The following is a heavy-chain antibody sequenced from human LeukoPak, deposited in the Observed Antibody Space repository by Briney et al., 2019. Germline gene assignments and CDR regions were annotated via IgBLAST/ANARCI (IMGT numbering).Heavy chain of an antibody. Sequence: SETLSLTCTVSGDSIGAYYWSWIRQPAGQGLEWIGRIYKSMYSGGSTDYNPSLKSRVTMSVATSKNQLSLKLSSLTAADTAVYYCVRDPTTVTTFFDLWGQGTLVTVSS. J-gene: IGHJ5*01. D-gene: IGHD4-17*01. V-gene: IGHV4-4*07. CDR1: GDSIGAYY. CDR2: IYKSMYSGGST. CDR3: VRDPTTVTTFFDL.